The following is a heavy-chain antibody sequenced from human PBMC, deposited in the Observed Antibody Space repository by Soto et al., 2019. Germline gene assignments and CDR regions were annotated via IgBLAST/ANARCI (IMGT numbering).Heavy chain of an antibody. J-gene: IGHJ5*02. Sequence: GGSLRLSCAASGFTFSSYAMSWVRQAPGKGLEWVSAISGSGGSTYYADSVKGRFTISRDNSKNTLYLQMNSLRAEDTAVYYCAKALGITMVRGAPNWFDPWGQGTLVTVSS. D-gene: IGHD3-10*01. CDR3: AKALGITMVRGAPNWFDP. V-gene: IGHV3-23*01. CDR1: GFTFSSYA. CDR2: ISGSGGST.